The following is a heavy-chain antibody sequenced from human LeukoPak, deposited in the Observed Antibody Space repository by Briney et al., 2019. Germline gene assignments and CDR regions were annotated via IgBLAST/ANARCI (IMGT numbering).Heavy chain of an antibody. CDR1: GGIFSKSV. CDR2: IIPMFATA. CDR3: ARDGDGIAVAGTIY. J-gene: IGHJ4*02. Sequence: SVKVSCKASGGIFSKSVISWVRQAAGQGLEWMGGIIPMFATANYAQNFQGRLTITADESTNTAQMELSGLRSEDTAVYYCARDGDGIAVAGTIYWGQGTLVTVSS. V-gene: IGHV1-69*13. D-gene: IGHD6-19*01.